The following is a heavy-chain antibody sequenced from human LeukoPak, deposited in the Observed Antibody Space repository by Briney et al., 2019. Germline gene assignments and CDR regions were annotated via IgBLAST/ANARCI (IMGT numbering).Heavy chain of an antibody. CDR3: ARGCKTTVTIFDY. V-gene: IGHV1-69*13. CDR1: GGTFSSYA. CDR2: IIPIFGTA. Sequence: SVKVSCKASGGTFSSYAISWVRQAPGQGLEWMGGIIPIFGTANYAQKLQGRVTITADESTSTASMELSSMRSEDTAVYYCARGCKTTVTIFDYWGQGTLVTVSS. J-gene: IGHJ4*02. D-gene: IGHD4-17*01.